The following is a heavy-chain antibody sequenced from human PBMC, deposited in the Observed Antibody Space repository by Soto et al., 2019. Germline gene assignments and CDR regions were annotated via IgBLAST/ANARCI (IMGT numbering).Heavy chain of an antibody. CDR1: GFTVSTYD. Sequence: QLVESGGGLFQAGGSTRLSCVVSGFTVSTYDMAWVRQAPGKGLEWASVIQSGGARYYPDSAQGRVTIFRDNSKNTVYLQMRSLRMEDTGVYSCVRVLYDSGVVDFWGQGSLITVS. V-gene: IGHV3-53*01. CDR2: IQSGGAR. J-gene: IGHJ4*02. CDR3: VRVLYDSGVVDF. D-gene: IGHD5-12*01.